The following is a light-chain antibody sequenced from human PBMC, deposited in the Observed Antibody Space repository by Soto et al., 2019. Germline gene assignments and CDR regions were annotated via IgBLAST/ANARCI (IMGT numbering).Light chain of an antibody. J-gene: IGKJ5*01. Sequence: EIVLTQSPGTLSLSPGGRATLSCRASQSVSSTYLAWYQQRPGQAPRVLIYSASSRATGIPDRFSGSGSGTDFTLTISRLEPEDFAVYYCQQYGSSPVITFGQGTRLEIK. CDR3: QQYGSSPVIT. V-gene: IGKV3-20*01. CDR2: SAS. CDR1: QSVSSTY.